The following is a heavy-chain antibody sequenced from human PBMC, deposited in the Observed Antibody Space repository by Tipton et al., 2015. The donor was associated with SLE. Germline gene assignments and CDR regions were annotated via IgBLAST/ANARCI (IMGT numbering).Heavy chain of an antibody. J-gene: IGHJ4*02. D-gene: IGHD3-22*01. CDR3: ARDEYRYDTTGYHLLGHFDF. Sequence: TLSLTCIVSGDSISSSSYYWGWIRQPPGKGLEWIGEINHSGSTNYNPSLKSRVTISVDTSKNQFSLNLSSVTAADTAVYYCARDEYRYDTTGYHLLGHFDFWGQGTLVTVSS. CDR1: GDSISSSSYY. V-gene: IGHV4-39*07. CDR2: INHSGST.